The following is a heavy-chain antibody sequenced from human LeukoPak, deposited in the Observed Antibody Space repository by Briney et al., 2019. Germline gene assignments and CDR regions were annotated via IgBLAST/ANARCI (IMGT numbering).Heavy chain of an antibody. D-gene: IGHD6-19*01. V-gene: IGHV3-23*01. CDR1: GFTFSSYA. J-gene: IGHJ4*02. Sequence: GGSLRLSCAASGFTFSSYAMSWVRQAPGKGLEWVSAISGSGGSTYYADSVKGRFTISRDNSKNTLYLQMNSLRAEDTAVYYCAKVGGSIAVAGPSFDYWGQGTLVTVSS. CDR3: AKVGGSIAVAGPSFDY. CDR2: ISGSGGST.